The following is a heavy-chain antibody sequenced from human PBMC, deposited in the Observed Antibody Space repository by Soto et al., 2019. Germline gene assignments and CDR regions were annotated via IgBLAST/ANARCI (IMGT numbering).Heavy chain of an antibody. CDR1: GGSISSGSSY. Sequence: SETLSLTCTVSGGSISSGSSYWGWIRQPPGKGLEWIASIYSSGSTYYNMSLKSRVTISVDASKNQFSLKVTPVTAADTAVYFCARRGVEGGGWRYFDLWGRGSLVTVSS. J-gene: IGHJ2*01. CDR3: ARRGVEGGGWRYFDL. D-gene: IGHD6-19*01. CDR2: IYSSGST. V-gene: IGHV4-39*01.